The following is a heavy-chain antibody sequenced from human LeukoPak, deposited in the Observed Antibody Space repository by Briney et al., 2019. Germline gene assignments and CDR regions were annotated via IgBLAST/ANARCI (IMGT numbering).Heavy chain of an antibody. CDR1: GFTFSSYG. D-gene: IGHD3-10*01. Sequence: GGSLRLSCAASGFTFSSYGMSWVRQAPGKGLEWVSAIGGSGGSTYYADSVKGRFTISRDDSKNTLYLQMNSLRAEDTAIYYCAKFTRTLVRGALVNWGQGTLVTVSS. J-gene: IGHJ4*02. CDR3: AKFTRTLVRGALVN. V-gene: IGHV3-23*01. CDR2: IGGSGGST.